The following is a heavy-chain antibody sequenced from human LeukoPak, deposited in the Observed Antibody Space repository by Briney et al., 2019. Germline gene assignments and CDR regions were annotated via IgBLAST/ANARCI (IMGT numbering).Heavy chain of an antibody. CDR2: TSSSSSYI. D-gene: IGHD3-9*01. CDR1: GFTFADYS. CDR3: ARGGRSTYFDWSPDY. J-gene: IGHJ4*02. V-gene: IGHV3-21*01. Sequence: GGSLRLSCAASGFTFADYSMNWVRQAPGKGLEGVSSTSSSSSYIYYADSVKGRFTISRDNARNSLFLQMNSLRAEDTAVYYCARGGRSTYFDWSPDYWGQGTLVTVSS.